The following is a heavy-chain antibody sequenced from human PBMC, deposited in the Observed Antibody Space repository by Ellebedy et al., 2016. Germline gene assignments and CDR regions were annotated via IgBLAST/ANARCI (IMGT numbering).Heavy chain of an antibody. CDR3: ARDGGLGTPFDY. J-gene: IGHJ4*02. Sequence: GESLKISCAASGFTFSGYWIHWVRQAPGKGLVWVSRIPSDESPTAYADSVKGRFTVSRDNAKNTVYLQMNSLRVEDTAVYYCARDGGLGTPFDYWGQGVLVTVSS. V-gene: IGHV3-74*03. CDR1: GFTFSGYW. CDR2: IPSDESPT. D-gene: IGHD7-27*01.